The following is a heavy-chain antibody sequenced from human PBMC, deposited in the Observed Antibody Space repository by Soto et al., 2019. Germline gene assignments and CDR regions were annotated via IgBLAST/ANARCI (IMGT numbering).Heavy chain of an antibody. Sequence: ASVKVSCKASGYTFTSSAMHWVRQAPGQRLEWMGWINAGNGNTKYSQKFQGRVTITRDTSASTAYMELSSLRSEDTAVYYCARWGYSSGYYADAFDIWGQGTMVTVSS. V-gene: IGHV1-3*01. CDR2: INAGNGNT. CDR3: ARWGYSSGYYADAFDI. J-gene: IGHJ3*02. CDR1: GYTFTSSA. D-gene: IGHD3-22*01.